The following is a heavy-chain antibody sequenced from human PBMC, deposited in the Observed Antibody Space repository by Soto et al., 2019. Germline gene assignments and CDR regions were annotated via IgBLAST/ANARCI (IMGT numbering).Heavy chain of an antibody. Sequence: GGSLRLSCAASGFTFTTYWMHWVRQAPGKGLVWVSRINSDGSGTYYADSVKGRFTISRDNAKNTLYLQMNSLRAEDTAVYYCARRTTGDFFYIWGQGTMVTVSS. CDR3: ARRTTGDFFYI. D-gene: IGHD7-27*01. V-gene: IGHV3-74*01. J-gene: IGHJ3*02. CDR2: INSDGSGT. CDR1: GFTFTTYW.